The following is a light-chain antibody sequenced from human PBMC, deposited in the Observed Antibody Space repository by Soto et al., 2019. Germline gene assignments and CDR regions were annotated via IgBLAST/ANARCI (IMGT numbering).Light chain of an antibody. V-gene: IGLV2-18*02. CDR3: SSYTSSGTWV. CDR2: QVS. CDR1: SSDVCSYNR. Sequence: QSALTQPPSVSGSPGQSVTISCTGTSSDVCSYNRVSWYQQPPGTAPKLMICQVSNRPSGVPDRFSGSKSGNTASLTISGLQAEDEADYYCSSYTSSGTWVFGGGTKVTVL. J-gene: IGLJ3*02.